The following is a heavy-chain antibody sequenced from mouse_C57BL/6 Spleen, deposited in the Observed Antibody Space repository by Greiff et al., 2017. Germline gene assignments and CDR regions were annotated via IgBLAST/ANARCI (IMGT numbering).Heavy chain of an antibody. J-gene: IGHJ3*01. CDR1: GYTFTSYG. V-gene: IGHV1-81*01. CDR2: IYPRNGNT. D-gene: IGHD2-10*02. CDR3: SSREGEYGNDAY. Sequence: QVHVKQSGAELARPGASVKLSCKASGYTFTSYGISWVKQRTGQGLEWIGEIYPRNGNTYYNEKFKGKATLTADKSSSPAYMALRSLTSEDSAVYFCSSREGEYGNDAYWGQGTLVTVSA.